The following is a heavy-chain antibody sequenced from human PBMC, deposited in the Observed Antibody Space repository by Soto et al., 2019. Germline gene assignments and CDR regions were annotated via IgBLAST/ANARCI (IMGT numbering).Heavy chain of an antibody. CDR2: ISSSGSTI. V-gene: IGHV3-11*01. CDR1: GFTFSDYY. D-gene: IGHD6-6*01. CDR3: ARDYSSSRYYGMDV. Sequence: QVQLVESGGGLVKPGGSLRLSCEASGFTFSDYYMSWIRQAPGKGLEWVSYISSSGSTIYYADSVKGRFTISRDNAKDSLYRKMNALRAEDTAVYYCARDYSSSRYYGMDVWGQGTTVTVPS. J-gene: IGHJ6*02.